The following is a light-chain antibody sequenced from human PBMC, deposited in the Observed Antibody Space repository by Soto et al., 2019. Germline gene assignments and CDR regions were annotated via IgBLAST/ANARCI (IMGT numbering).Light chain of an antibody. Sequence: DIQMTQSPSSLSASVGDRVTITCQASHDISDYLNWYQQKPGKAPKLLIYDAANLEAGVPSRFGGSGSGTDFTFTTSSLQHEDSATYYCQQYDSCVTFGGGTKVEI. CDR3: QQYDSCVT. J-gene: IGKJ4*01. CDR1: HDISDY. CDR2: DAA. V-gene: IGKV1-33*01.